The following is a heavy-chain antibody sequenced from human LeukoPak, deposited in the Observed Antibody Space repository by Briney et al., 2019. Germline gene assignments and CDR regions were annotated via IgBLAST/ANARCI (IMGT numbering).Heavy chain of an antibody. CDR1: GFTFSSYS. Sequence: GGSLRLSCAASGFTFSSYSMNWVRQAPGKGLEWVSSISSSSSYIYYADSVKGRFTISRDNAKSSLYLQMNSLRAEDTAVYYCARAGYNWNYRYFDYWGQGTLVTVSS. CDR3: ARAGYNWNYRYFDY. J-gene: IGHJ4*02. CDR2: ISSSSSYI. V-gene: IGHV3-21*01. D-gene: IGHD1-1*01.